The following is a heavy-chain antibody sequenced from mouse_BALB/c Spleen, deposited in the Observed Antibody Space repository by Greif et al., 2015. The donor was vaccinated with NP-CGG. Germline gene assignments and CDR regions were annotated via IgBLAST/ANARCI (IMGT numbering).Heavy chain of an antibody. Sequence: VHVKQSGPELVKPGASVKMSCKASGYTFTSYVMHWVKQKPGQGLEWIGYINPYNDGTKYNEKFKGKATLTSDKSSSTAYMELSSLTSEDSAVYYCARGYDYDGIAYWGQGTLVTVSA. J-gene: IGHJ3*01. CDR3: ARGYDYDGIAY. D-gene: IGHD2-4*01. CDR2: INPYNDGT. CDR1: GYTFTSYV. V-gene: IGHV1-14*01.